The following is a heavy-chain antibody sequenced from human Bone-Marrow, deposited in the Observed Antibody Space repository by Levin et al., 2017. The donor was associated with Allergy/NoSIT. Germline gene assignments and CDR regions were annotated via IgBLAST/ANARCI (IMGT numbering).Heavy chain of an antibody. CDR1: GFTFSSYG. J-gene: IGHJ4*02. Sequence: AGGSLRLSCAASGFTFSSYGMHWVRQAPGKGLEWVAIIWFDGSNKYYVDSVKGRFSISRDNSKNTLYLQMNSLRAEDTAVYYCARDRERSMTTIDYWGQGTLVTVSS. D-gene: IGHD4-11*01. V-gene: IGHV3-33*01. CDR3: ARDRERSMTTIDY. CDR2: IWFDGSNK.